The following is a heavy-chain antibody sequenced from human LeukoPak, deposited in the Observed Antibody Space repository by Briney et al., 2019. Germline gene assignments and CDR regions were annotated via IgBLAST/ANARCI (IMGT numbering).Heavy chain of an antibody. CDR3: ATNILVRDIINWFDP. CDR2: IKPDSGGT. CDR1: GYTFTGYY. V-gene: IGHV1-2*02. J-gene: IGHJ5*02. D-gene: IGHD3-10*01. Sequence: ASVKVSCKASGYTFTGYYIHWVRQAPGQGLEWMGWIKPDSGGTRSAQKFQGRVTMTTDTSISTAYMELNSLRYDDTAVYYCATNILVRDIINWFDPWGQGTLVTVSS.